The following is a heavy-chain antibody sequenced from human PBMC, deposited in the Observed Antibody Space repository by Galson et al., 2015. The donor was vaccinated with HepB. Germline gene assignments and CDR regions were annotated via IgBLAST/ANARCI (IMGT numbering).Heavy chain of an antibody. CDR1: GFTVSTNY. Sequence: SLRLSCAASGFTVSTNYMSWVRQAPGKGLEWVSVTYSGGKTYYADSVKGRFTISRDSAKDTLVLQLNRLRVDDTAVYYCARESRSAWLEYWGQGTLVTVSP. CDR3: ARESRSAWLEY. V-gene: IGHV3-66*01. CDR2: TYSGGKT. D-gene: IGHD6-19*01. J-gene: IGHJ4*02.